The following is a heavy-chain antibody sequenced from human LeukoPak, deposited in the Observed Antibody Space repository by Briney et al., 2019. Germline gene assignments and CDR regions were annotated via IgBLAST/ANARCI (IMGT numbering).Heavy chain of an antibody. CDR3: ARVYGPIAAAGIDY. Sequence: GRSLRLSCAACGFTFSSYAMGGGRQAPGKGVGRGAVISYDGSKKYYADSVKGRFTISRDNSKNPLYLQMNSLRAEDTAVYYCARVYGPIAAAGIDYWGQGTLVTVSS. V-gene: IGHV3-30-3*01. CDR1: GFTFSSYA. D-gene: IGHD6-13*01. CDR2: ISYDGSKK. J-gene: IGHJ4*02.